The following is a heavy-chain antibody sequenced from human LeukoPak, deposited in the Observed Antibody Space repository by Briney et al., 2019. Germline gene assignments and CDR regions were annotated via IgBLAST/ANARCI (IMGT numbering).Heavy chain of an antibody. Sequence: ASVKVSCKASGYTFTSYDINWVRQATGQGLEWMGWMNPNSGNTGYAQKFQGRVTMTRNTSISTAYMELSSLRSEDTAVYYCARFVWDIVVVPAAWFDPLGRGTIVTVSS. CDR3: ARFVWDIVVVPAAWFDP. J-gene: IGHJ5*02. D-gene: IGHD2-2*01. CDR2: MNPNSGNT. V-gene: IGHV1-8*01. CDR1: GYTFTSYD.